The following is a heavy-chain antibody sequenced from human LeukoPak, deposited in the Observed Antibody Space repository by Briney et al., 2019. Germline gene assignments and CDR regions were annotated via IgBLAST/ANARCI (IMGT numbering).Heavy chain of an antibody. CDR3: ARTRLGKPQIDY. CDR1: GYTFTSYG. D-gene: IGHD3-16*01. V-gene: IGHV1-18*01. Sequence: ASVKVPCKASGYTFTSYGISWVRQAPGQGLEYMGWISAYNGNTNYAQKLQGRVTMTTDTSTSTAYMELRSLRSDDTAVYYCARTRLGKPQIDYWGQGTLVTVSS. J-gene: IGHJ4*02. CDR2: ISAYNGNT.